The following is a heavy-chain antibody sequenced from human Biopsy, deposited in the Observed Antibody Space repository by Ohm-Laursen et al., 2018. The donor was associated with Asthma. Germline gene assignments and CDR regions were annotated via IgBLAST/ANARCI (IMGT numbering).Heavy chain of an antibody. CDR1: GVALSGYT. CDR2: IVFASGAT. CDR3: AAGRTSLQGESLI. J-gene: IGHJ4*01. Sequence: VKISCNASGVALSGYTFEWVRQARGLGLEWIAWIVFASGATNYAQNFQDRLTVTRDMSAGSVSMELRDLSSTDTAVYYCAAGRTSLQGESLIWGQGTLVSVSS. V-gene: IGHV1-58*01. D-gene: IGHD2/OR15-2a*01.